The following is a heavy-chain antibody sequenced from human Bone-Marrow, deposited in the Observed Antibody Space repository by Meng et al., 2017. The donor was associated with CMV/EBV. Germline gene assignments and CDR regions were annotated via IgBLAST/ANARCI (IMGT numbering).Heavy chain of an antibody. Sequence: ASVKVSCKASGYTFTSYDINWMRQATGQGLEWMGWMNPNSGNTGYAQKFQGRVTMTRNTSISTAHMELSSLRSEDTAVYYCARGLEYSSSPENDYWGQGTLVTVSS. D-gene: IGHD6-6*01. CDR1: GYTFTSYD. CDR3: ARGLEYSSSPENDY. V-gene: IGHV1-8*01. J-gene: IGHJ4*02. CDR2: MNPNSGNT.